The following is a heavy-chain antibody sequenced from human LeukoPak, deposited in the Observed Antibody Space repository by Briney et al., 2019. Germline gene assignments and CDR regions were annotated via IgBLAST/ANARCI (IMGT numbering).Heavy chain of an antibody. CDR3: ARLRDDNGAWYYFDS. Sequence: SETVSLTCTVSGASIRNSTYYWDWIRQPPGKGLEWIGSLYYSGSTYYSPSLENRATISLDTSKNQFSLKLSSVTAADTAVYFCARLRDDNGAWYYFDSWGQRTVDADSS. CDR1: GASIRNSTYY. J-gene: IGHJ4*02. V-gene: IGHV4-39*01. D-gene: IGHD2-8*01. CDR2: LYYSGST.